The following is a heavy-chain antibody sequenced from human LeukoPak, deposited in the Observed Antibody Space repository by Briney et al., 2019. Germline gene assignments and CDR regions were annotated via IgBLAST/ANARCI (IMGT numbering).Heavy chain of an antibody. CDR2: INPNSGGT. Sequence: ASVKVSCKASGYTFTGYYMPWVRQAPGQGLEWMGWINPNSGGTNYAQKFQGSVTMTRDTSISTAYMELSRLRSDATAVYYCARDLSDSSGSPYNWFDPWGQGTLVTVSS. J-gene: IGHJ5*02. D-gene: IGHD3-22*01. V-gene: IGHV1-2*02. CDR3: ARDLSDSSGSPYNWFDP. CDR1: GYTFTGYY.